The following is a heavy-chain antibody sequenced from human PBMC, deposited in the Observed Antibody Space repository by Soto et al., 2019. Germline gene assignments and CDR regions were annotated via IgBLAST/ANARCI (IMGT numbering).Heavy chain of an antibody. CDR2: ISYDGSNK. Sequence: PGGSLRLSCAASGLTFSSYAMHWVRQAPGKGLEWVAVISYDGSNKYYADSVKGRFTISRDNSKNTLYLQMNSLRAEDTAVYYCARAIRGSSTSCYDYWGQGTLVT. CDR3: ARAIRGSSTSCYDY. J-gene: IGHJ4*02. CDR1: GLTFSSYA. V-gene: IGHV3-30-3*01. D-gene: IGHD2-2*01.